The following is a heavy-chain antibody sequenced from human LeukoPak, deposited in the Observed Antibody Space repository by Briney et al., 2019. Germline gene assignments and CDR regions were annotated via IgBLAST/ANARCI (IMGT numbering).Heavy chain of an antibody. V-gene: IGHV4-59*01. CDR3: ARDLEAVGWFDP. CDR2: IYYSGST. CDR1: GGSTSSYY. J-gene: IGHJ5*02. D-gene: IGHD6-19*01. Sequence: SETLSLTCTVSGGSTSSYYWSWIRQPPGKGLEWIGYIYYSGSTNYNPSLKSRVTISVDTSKNQFSLKLSSVTAADTAVYYCARDLEAVGWFDPWGQGTLVTVSS.